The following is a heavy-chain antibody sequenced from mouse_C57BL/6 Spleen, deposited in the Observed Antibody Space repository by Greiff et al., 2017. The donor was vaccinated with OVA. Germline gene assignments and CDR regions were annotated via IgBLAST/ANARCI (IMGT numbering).Heavy chain of an antibody. CDR2: IYPGDGDT. CDR1: GYAFSSSW. D-gene: IGHD2-2*01. Sequence: VQLQQSGPELVKPGASVKISCKASGYAFSSSWMNWVKQRPGKGLEWIGRIYPGDGDTNYNGKFKGKATLTADKSSSTAYMQLSSLTSEDSAVYFCARGGSSTKVTAYWGQGTTLTVSS. CDR3: ARGGSSTKVTAY. V-gene: IGHV1-82*01. J-gene: IGHJ2*01.